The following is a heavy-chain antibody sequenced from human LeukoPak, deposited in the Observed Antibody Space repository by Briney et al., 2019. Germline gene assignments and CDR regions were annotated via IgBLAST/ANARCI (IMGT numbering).Heavy chain of an antibody. D-gene: IGHD2-2*01. CDR1: GYTFTGYY. V-gene: IGHV1-2*02. Sequence: ASVKVSCKASGYTFTGYYMHWVRQAPGQGLEWMGWINPNSGGTNYAQKFQGRVTMTRDTSISTAYMELSRLRSDDTAVYYYAREDIVVVPAADFDPWGPGTLVTVSS. CDR3: AREDIVVVPAADFDP. J-gene: IGHJ5*02. CDR2: INPNSGGT.